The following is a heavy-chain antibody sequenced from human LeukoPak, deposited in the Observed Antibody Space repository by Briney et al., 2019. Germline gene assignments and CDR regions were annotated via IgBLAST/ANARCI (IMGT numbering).Heavy chain of an antibody. CDR3: ANKKRLDYYDSSGYSFDY. D-gene: IGHD3-22*01. CDR1: GFTFSSYA. CDR2: ISGSGGST. V-gene: IGHV3-23*01. Sequence: GSLRLSCAASGFTFSSYAMSWVRQAPGKGLEWVSAISGSGGSTYYADSVKGRFTISRDNSKNTLYLQMNSLRAEDTAVYYCANKKRLDYYDSSGYSFDYWGQGTLVTVSS. J-gene: IGHJ4*02.